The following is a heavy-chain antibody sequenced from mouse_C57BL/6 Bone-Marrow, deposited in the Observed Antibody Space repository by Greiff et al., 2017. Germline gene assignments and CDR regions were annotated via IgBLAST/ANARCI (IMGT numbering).Heavy chain of an antibody. D-gene: IGHD1-1*02. J-gene: IGHJ4*01. V-gene: IGHV1-53*01. CDR2: INPSNGGT. Sequence: VQLQQPGTELVKPGASVKLSCKASGYTFTSYWMHWVKQRPGQGLEWIGNINPSNGGTNYNEKFKSKATLTVDKSSSTAYMQLSSLTSEDSAVYDWAKGNDSCWVLWAMDYWGQGTSVTVSS. CDR1: GYTFTSYW. CDR3: AKGNDSCWVLWAMDY.